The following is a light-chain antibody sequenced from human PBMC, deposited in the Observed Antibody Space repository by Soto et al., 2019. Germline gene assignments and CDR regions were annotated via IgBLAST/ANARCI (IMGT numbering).Light chain of an antibody. Sequence: IVLTQSPGTLSLSPGERATLSCRASQSVSSIYLAWYQQKPGQAPRLLIYGASSRATGIPDRFSGSGSGTDFTLTISRLEPEDFAVYYCQQYGSSPPYTFGQGTNLEIK. J-gene: IGKJ2*01. CDR1: QSVSSIY. CDR2: GAS. V-gene: IGKV3-20*01. CDR3: QQYGSSPPYT.